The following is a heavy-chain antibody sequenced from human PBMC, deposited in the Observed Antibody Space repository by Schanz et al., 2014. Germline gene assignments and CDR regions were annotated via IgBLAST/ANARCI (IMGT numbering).Heavy chain of an antibody. CDR2: IYTDGST. V-gene: IGHV3-66*01. CDR1: GFTVSKNY. J-gene: IGHJ4*02. Sequence: EVQLVESGGGLVQPGGSLRLSCAASGFTVSKNYMSWVRQAPGKGLEWVSIIYTDGSTYYADSVRDRFTISRDNSKNTLYLQMNSLRTEDTAVYFCAKSYDTSGYSGFDYWGQGTLVTVSS. D-gene: IGHD3-22*01. CDR3: AKSYDTSGYSGFDY.